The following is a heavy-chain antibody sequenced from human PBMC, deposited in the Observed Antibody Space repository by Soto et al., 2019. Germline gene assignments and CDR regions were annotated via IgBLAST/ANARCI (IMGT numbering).Heavy chain of an antibody. D-gene: IGHD1-26*01. Sequence: GESLKISCKGSGYSFTSYWISWVRQMPGKGLEWMGRIDPSDSYTNYSPSFQGHVTISADKSISTAYLQWSSLKASDTAMYYCARPLSYKGPHYYYGMDVWGQGTTVTVSS. CDR3: ARPLSYKGPHYYYGMDV. CDR1: GYSFTSYW. V-gene: IGHV5-10-1*01. J-gene: IGHJ6*02. CDR2: IDPSDSYT.